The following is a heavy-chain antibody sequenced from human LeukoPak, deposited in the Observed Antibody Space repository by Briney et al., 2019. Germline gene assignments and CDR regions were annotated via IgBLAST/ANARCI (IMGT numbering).Heavy chain of an antibody. Sequence: GGSLRLSCAASGFTVSSNYMSWVRQAPGKGLEWVSIFYSSGSTYYADSVRGRFTISRDNSKNTLYLQMKSLRAEDTAVYYCAGGLYDSSGYYQYYFEYWGQGTLVTVSS. CDR2: FYSSGST. D-gene: IGHD3-22*01. CDR3: AGGLYDSSGYYQYYFEY. V-gene: IGHV3-53*01. CDR1: GFTVSSNY. J-gene: IGHJ4*02.